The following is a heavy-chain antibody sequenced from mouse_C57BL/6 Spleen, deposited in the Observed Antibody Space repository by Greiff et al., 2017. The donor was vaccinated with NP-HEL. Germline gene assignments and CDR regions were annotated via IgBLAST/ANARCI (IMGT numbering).Heavy chain of an antibody. Sequence: DVKLVESGGGLVKPGGSLKLSCAASGFTFSDYGMHWVRQAPEKGLEWVAYISSGSSTIYYADTVKGRFTISRDNAKNTLFLQMTSLRSEDTAMYYCARGSSYVGFADWGQGTLVTVSA. CDR2: ISSGSSTI. V-gene: IGHV5-17*01. D-gene: IGHD1-1*01. J-gene: IGHJ3*01. CDR1: GFTFSDYG. CDR3: ARGSSYVGFAD.